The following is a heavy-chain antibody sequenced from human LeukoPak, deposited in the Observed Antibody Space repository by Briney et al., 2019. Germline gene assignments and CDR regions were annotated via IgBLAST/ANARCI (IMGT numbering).Heavy chain of an antibody. CDR1: GYTFTGYY. V-gene: IGHV1-2*02. CDR3: ARERPPLDSGSYFRLGYYYGMDV. J-gene: IGHJ6*02. Sequence: GASVKVSCKASGYTFTGYYMHWVRQAPGQGLEWMGWINPNSGGTNYAQKFQGRVTMTRDTSISTAYMELSRLRSDDTAVYYCARERPPLDSGSYFRLGYYYGMDVWGQGTTVTVSS. D-gene: IGHD1-26*01. CDR2: INPNSGGT.